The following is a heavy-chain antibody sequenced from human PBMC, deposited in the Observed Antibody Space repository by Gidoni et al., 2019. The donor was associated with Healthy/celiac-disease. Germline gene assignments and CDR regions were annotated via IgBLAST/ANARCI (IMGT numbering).Heavy chain of an antibody. CDR3: ARVGGAQSGVVSYYFDY. D-gene: IGHD2-15*01. J-gene: IGHJ4*02. Sequence: QVQLVESGGGVVQPGRSLRLSCAASGFTFSSYGMHWVRQAPGKGLEWVAVIWYDGSNKYYADSVKGRFTISRDNSKNTLYLQMNSLRAEDTAVYYCARVGGAQSGVVSYYFDYWGQGTLVTVSS. V-gene: IGHV3-33*01. CDR2: IWYDGSNK. CDR1: GFTFSSYG.